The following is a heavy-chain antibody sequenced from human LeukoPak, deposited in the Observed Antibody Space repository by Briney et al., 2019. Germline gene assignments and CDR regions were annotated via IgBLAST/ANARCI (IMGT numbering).Heavy chain of an antibody. CDR3: ARDNTVTRGFDI. D-gene: IGHD4-17*01. CDR1: GDSISHSY. J-gene: IGHJ3*02. V-gene: IGHV4-59*01. Sequence: PSETQSLTCTVSGDSISHSYWSWLRQPPGKGLEWIGYIYYTGTTNYNPSLKSRVTISLDTSKNHFTLKLSSVTAAHTAVYYCARDNTVTRGFDIWGQGTMVTVSS. CDR2: IYYTGTT.